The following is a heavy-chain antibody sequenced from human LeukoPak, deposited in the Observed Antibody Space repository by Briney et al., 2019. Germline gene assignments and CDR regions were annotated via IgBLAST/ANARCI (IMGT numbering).Heavy chain of an antibody. CDR3: ARVPSYSGQDHGGDY. D-gene: IGHD5-12*01. V-gene: IGHV1-2*02. J-gene: IGHJ4*02. CDR2: LNTHSGGT. CDR1: GYTFTGYY. Sequence: ASVTVSCKASGYTFTGYYLHWVRQAPGQGLEWMGWLNTHSGGTNYAQNFQGRVTMTRDTSISTAYLELSRLTSDDTAMYYCARVPSYSGQDHGGDYWGQGTLVTVSS.